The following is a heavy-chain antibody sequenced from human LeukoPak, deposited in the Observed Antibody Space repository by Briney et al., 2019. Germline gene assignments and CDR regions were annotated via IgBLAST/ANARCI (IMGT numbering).Heavy chain of an antibody. CDR1: GGSFSPYY. CDR2: INHSGST. J-gene: IGHJ4*02. D-gene: IGHD2-21*02. CDR3: ARGGFYCGGDCYVDY. V-gene: IGHV4-34*01. Sequence: SETLSLTCAVYGGSFSPYYWSWIRQPPGKGLEWIVEINHSGSTNYNPSLKSRVTISVDTSKNQFSLRLSSVTAADTAAYYCARGGFYCGGDCYVDYWGQGTLVTVSS.